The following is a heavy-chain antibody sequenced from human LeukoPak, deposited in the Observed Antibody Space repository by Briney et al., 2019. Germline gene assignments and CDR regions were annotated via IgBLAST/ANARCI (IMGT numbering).Heavy chain of an antibody. CDR3: ARDLEDSQWFDP. D-gene: IGHD6-6*01. CDR2: INPNSGGT. J-gene: IGHJ5*02. CDR1: GYTFTGYY. V-gene: IGHV1-2*02. Sequence: ASVKVSCKASGYTFTGYYMHWVRQAPGQGLEWMGWINPNSGGTNYAQKFQGRVTMTRDTSISTAYMELSRLRSDDTAVYYCARDLEDSQWFDPWGQGTLVTVSS.